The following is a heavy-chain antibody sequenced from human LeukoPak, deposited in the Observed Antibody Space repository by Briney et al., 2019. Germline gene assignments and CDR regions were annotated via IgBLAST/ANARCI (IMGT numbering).Heavy chain of an antibody. CDR2: INDGNGNT. CDR3: ARGYDFWSGSNRLNWFDP. D-gene: IGHD3-3*01. V-gene: IGHV1-3*01. CDR1: GYTFTSYA. Sequence: ASVKVSCKASGYTFTSYAMHWVRQAPGQRLEWMGWINDGNGNTKYSQKFQGRVTITTDESTSTAYMELSSLRSEDTAVYYCARGYDFWSGSNRLNWFDPWGQGTLVTVSS. J-gene: IGHJ5*02.